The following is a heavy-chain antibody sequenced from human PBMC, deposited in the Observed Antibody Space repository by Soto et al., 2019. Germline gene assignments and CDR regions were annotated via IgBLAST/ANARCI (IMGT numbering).Heavy chain of an antibody. CDR3: VKGQYSRSGLLDWFDP. CDR1: GFTFSNSA. V-gene: IGHV3-30*09. J-gene: IGHJ5*01. Sequence: GGSLRLSCAASGFTFSNSAMHWVRQAPGNGLEWVTLISYDGSNKDYADSVKGRFAISRANSRNAVYLQMTSLRVEDTAVYYCVKGQYSRSGLLDWFDPWGQGTVVTVSS. CDR2: ISYDGSNK. D-gene: IGHD3-10*01.